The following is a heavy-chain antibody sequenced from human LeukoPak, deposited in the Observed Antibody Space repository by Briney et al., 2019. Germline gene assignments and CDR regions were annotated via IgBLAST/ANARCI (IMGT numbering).Heavy chain of an antibody. Sequence: PSETLSLTCAVSGYSISSGYYWGRIRQPPGKGLEWIGSIYHSGSTYYNPSLKSRVTISVDTSKNQFSLKLSSVTAADTAVYYCAIRLVDCSSTSCAPDDYWGQGTLVTVSS. D-gene: IGHD2-2*01. CDR1: GYSISSGYY. CDR2: IYHSGST. CDR3: AIRLVDCSSTSCAPDDY. J-gene: IGHJ4*02. V-gene: IGHV4-38-2*01.